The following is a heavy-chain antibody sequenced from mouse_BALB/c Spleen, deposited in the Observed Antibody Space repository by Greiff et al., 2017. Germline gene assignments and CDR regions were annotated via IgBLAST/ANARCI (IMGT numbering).Heavy chain of an antibody. Sequence: EVQGVESGGGLVQPGGSLKLSCAASGFTFSSYAMSWVRQSPEKRLEWVAEISSGGSYTYYPDTVTGRFTISRDNAKNTLYLEMSSLRSEDTAMYYCARRYYGSSAWFAYWGQGTLVTVSA. V-gene: IGHV5-9-4*01. CDR2: ISSGGSYT. CDR3: ARRYYGSSAWFAY. CDR1: GFTFSSYA. D-gene: IGHD1-1*01. J-gene: IGHJ3*01.